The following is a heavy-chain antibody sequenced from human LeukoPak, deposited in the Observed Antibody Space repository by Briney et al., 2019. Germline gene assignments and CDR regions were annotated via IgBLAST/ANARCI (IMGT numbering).Heavy chain of an antibody. CDR1: GGSISSYY. V-gene: IGHV4-59*01. Sequence: PSETLSLTCTVSGGSISSYYWSWIRQPPGKGLEWIGYIFYSGSTNYNPSLKSRVTISVDTSKNQFSLKLSSVTAADTALYYCARDVNGGNSDAGSDHWGQGTLVTVSS. J-gene: IGHJ4*02. CDR2: IFYSGST. D-gene: IGHD4-23*01. CDR3: ARDVNGGNSDAGSDH.